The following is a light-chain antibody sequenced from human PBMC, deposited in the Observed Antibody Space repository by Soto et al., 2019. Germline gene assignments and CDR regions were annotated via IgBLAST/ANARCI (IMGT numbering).Light chain of an antibody. V-gene: IGKV2-28*01. J-gene: IGKJ2*01. Sequence: EIVMTQSPPSLTVTPGEPASISCRSSQRLLHSNGNTFLDWYLQMPGQSPQLLIYLGSNRASGVPGRVSGSEAGTDFTLKISRVEAEDVGVYYCMQALQSPYTFAPGTNVEIK. CDR3: MQALQSPYT. CDR2: LGS. CDR1: QRLLHSNGNTF.